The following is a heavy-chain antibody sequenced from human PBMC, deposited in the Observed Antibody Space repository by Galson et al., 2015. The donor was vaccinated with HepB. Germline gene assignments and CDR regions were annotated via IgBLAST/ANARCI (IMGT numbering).Heavy chain of an antibody. V-gene: IGHV3-15*01. Sequence: SLRLSCAASGFTFTNAWMTWVRQTPGKGLEWVGRIRSKSDGGTADYAAPVKGRFTISRDDSKTTLYLQMNSLKTEDTAVYYCTTDLGEVPCGQGTLVTVSS. J-gene: IGHJ5*02. CDR3: TTDLGEVP. CDR2: IRSKSDGGTA. CDR1: GFTFTNAW. D-gene: IGHD3-16*01.